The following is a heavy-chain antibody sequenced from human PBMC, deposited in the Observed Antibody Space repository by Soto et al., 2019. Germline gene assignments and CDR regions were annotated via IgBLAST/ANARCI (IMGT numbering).Heavy chain of an antibody. D-gene: IGHD2-8*02. CDR3: AKDQTTGAHYALDY. Sequence: VGSLRLSGEASGFSFSSYAMNWVRQAQGKGRQWVSSITGTSDYTSYIASVKGRFTISRDNTKNTLYLQMNSLRAEDTAVYFCAKDQTTGAHYALDYWSQGTLVTVSS. J-gene: IGHJ4*02. V-gene: IGHV3-23*01. CDR1: GFSFSSYA. CDR2: ITGTSDYT.